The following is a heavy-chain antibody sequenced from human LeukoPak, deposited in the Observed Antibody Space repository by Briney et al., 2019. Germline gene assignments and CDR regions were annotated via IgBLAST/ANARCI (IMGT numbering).Heavy chain of an antibody. J-gene: IGHJ4*02. CDR2: ISGSGGST. V-gene: IGHV3-23*01. CDR3: GRAGYGSGSYYNVDY. Sequence: PGGSLRLSCAASGFTFSSYEMNWARQAPGKGLEWVSAISGSGGSTYYADSVKGRFTISRDNSKNTLYLQMNSLRAEDTAVYYCGRAGYGSGSYYNVDYWGQGTLVTVSS. D-gene: IGHD3-10*01. CDR1: GFTFSSYE.